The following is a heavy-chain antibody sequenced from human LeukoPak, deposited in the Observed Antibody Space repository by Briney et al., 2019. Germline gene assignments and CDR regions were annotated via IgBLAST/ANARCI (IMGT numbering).Heavy chain of an antibody. CDR3: ATPVGYGSGRILTGAYYLDY. V-gene: IGHV1-69*05. CDR2: IIPIFGTA. J-gene: IGHJ4*02. D-gene: IGHD3-10*01. Sequence: SVKVSCKASGGTFSSYAISWVRQAPGQGLEWMGGIIPIFGTANYAQKFQGRVTITTDESTSTAYMELSSLRSEDTAVYYYATPVGYGSGRILTGAYYLDYWGQGTLVTVSS. CDR1: GGTFSSYA.